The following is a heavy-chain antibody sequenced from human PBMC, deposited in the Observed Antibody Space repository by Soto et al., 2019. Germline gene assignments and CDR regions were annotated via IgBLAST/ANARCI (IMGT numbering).Heavy chain of an antibody. CDR3: ARDLAKGGGSAGFDY. V-gene: IGHV1-2*02. D-gene: IGHD1-26*01. Sequence: GGSVKVSCKASGDTFTGNYIHGVVQSRVQGFDWMGWINPKSGGTKYPQKFQGRVTMTRDTSLSTVYMTLTRLTSDDTAVYYCARDLAKGGGSAGFDYWGQGTLVTVSS. CDR1: GDTFTGNY. J-gene: IGHJ4*02. CDR2: INPKSGGT.